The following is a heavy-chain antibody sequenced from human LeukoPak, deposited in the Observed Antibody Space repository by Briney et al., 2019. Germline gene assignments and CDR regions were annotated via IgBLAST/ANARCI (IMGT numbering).Heavy chain of an antibody. CDR2: INHSGST. J-gene: IGHJ6*02. V-gene: IGHV4-34*01. CDR3: AREEGIQNYYYGMDV. D-gene: IGHD5-18*01. Sequence: KPSETLSLTCAVYGGSFSGYYWSWIRQPPGKGLEWIGEINHSGSTNYNPSLKSRVTISVDTSKNQFSLKLSSVTAADTAVYYCAREEGIQNYYYGMDVWGQGTTVTVSS. CDR1: GGSFSGYY.